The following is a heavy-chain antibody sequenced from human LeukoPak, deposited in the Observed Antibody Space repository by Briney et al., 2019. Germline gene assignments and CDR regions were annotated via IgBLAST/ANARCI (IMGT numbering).Heavy chain of an antibody. CDR1: GFTFRSYA. CDR2: ISYDGSNK. V-gene: IGHV3-30*04. Sequence: GGSLRLSCAASGFTFRSYAMHWVRQAPGKGLEWVSVISYDGSNKKYADSVKGRFTISRDNSKNTLYLQMNSLRAEDTAGYYCARDLGGPNWLDPWGQGTLVTVSS. J-gene: IGHJ5*02. CDR3: ARDLGGPNWLDP. D-gene: IGHD2-15*01.